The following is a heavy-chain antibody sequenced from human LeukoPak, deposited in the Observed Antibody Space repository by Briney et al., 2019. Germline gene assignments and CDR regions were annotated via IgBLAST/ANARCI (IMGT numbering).Heavy chain of an antibody. V-gene: IGHV4-34*01. D-gene: IGHD3-22*01. CDR2: INHSGST. CDR1: GGSFSGYY. Sequence: SETLSLTCAVYGGSFSGYYWSWIRQPPGKGLEWIGEINHSGSTNYNPSLKSRVTISVDTSKNQFSLKLSSVTAADTAVYYCARALGYYYDSFDYWGQGTLVTVSS. CDR3: ARALGYYYDSFDY. J-gene: IGHJ4*02.